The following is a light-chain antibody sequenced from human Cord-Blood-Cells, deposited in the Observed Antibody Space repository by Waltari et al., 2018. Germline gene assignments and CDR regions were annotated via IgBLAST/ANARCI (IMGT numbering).Light chain of an antibody. Sequence: DIQMTQSPSSLSAPVADRVPITCRASQSISSYLNWYQQKPGKAPKLLIYAASSLQSGVPSRFSGSGSGTDFTLTISNLQPEDFATYYCQQSYSTPLTFGGGTKVEIK. CDR3: QQSYSTPLT. CDR1: QSISSY. CDR2: AAS. J-gene: IGKJ4*01. V-gene: IGKV1-39*01.